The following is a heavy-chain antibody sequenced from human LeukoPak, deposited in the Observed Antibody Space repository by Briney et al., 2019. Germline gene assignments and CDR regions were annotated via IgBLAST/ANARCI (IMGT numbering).Heavy chain of an antibody. CDR2: IYDSGST. V-gene: IGHV4-39*01. J-gene: IGHJ6*02. D-gene: IGHD6-19*01. CDR3: ARGVLRSSGWYWPNRHYYYGMDV. CDR1: GGSIRSSYYY. Sequence: SETLSLPCTVSGGSIRSSYYYWGWIRQPPGKGLEWIGSIYDSGSTYYNPSLKSRVTISVDTSKNQFSLKLNSVTAADTAVYYCARGVLRSSGWYWPNRHYYYGMDVWGQGTTVTVSS.